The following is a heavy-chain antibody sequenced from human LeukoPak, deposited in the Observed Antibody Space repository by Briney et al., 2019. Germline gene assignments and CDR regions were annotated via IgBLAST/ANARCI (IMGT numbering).Heavy chain of an antibody. D-gene: IGHD2-2*01. CDR2: IKQEGRDK. CDR3: AREGICSSTSCYQSHYYYYMDV. CDR1: GFTFNSYW. Sequence: PGGSLRLSCVASGFTFNSYWMSWLRQTPRKRLERVASIKQEGRDKYYVDSVKGLFTIYKDNARNSLYLQMHSLRAEDTAVYYCAREGICSSTSCYQSHYYYYMDVWGKGTTVTVSS. V-gene: IGHV3-7*01. J-gene: IGHJ6*03.